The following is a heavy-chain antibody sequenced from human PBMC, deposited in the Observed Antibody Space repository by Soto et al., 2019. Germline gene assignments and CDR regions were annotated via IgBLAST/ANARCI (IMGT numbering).Heavy chain of an antibody. CDR2: IKSKTDGGTT. CDR1: GFTFSNAW. J-gene: IGHJ5*02. D-gene: IGHD1-26*01. V-gene: IGHV3-15*07. CDR3: SKYSGSSTIPAA. Sequence: PGGSLRLSCAASGFTFSNAWMNWVRQAPGKGLEWVGRIKSKTDGGTTDYAAPVKGRFTISRDDSKNTLYLQMNSLKTEDTAVYYCSKYSGSSTIPAALGQGTLVTVSS.